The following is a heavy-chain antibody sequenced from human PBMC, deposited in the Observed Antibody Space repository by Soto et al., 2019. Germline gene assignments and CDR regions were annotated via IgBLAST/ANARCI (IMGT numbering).Heavy chain of an antibody. CDR2: TYYRSKWYN. CDR3: AVAAAGTEAFDI. J-gene: IGHJ3*02. V-gene: IGHV6-1*01. Sequence: QVQLQQSGPGLVKPSQNLSLTCAISGDSVSSNSAAWNWIRQSPSRGLEWLGRTYYRSKWYNDYAISLKSRITINPNTSKNQFALQLNSVTPEATAVYYCAVAAAGTEAFDIWGQGTMFTVSS. CDR1: GDSVSSNSAA. D-gene: IGHD6-13*01.